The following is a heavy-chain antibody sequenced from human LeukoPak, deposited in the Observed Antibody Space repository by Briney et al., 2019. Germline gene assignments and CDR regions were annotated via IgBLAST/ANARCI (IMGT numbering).Heavy chain of an antibody. CDR2: ISAYNGNT. J-gene: IGHJ4*02. D-gene: IGHD6-13*01. CDR3: ASIAAAGRRNFDY. CDR1: GYTFTSYG. Sequence: GASVKVSCKASGYTFTSYGISWVRQAPGQGLEWMGWISAYNGNTNYAQKLQGRVTMTTDTSTSTAYIELRSLRSEDTAVYYCASIAAAGRRNFDYWGQGTLVTVSS. V-gene: IGHV1-18*01.